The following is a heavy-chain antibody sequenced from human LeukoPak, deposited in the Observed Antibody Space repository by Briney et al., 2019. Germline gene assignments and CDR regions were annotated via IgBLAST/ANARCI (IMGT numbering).Heavy chain of an antibody. CDR3: AIKESLGLDY. J-gene: IGHJ4*02. Sequence: GGSLRLSCAASGFTVSSNYMSWVRQAPGKGLEWVAVISYDGSNKYYADSVKGRFTISRDNSKNTLYLQMNSLRAEDTAVYYCAIKESLGLDYWGQGTLVTVSS. CDR2: ISYDGSNK. V-gene: IGHV3-30*03. CDR1: GFTVSSNY.